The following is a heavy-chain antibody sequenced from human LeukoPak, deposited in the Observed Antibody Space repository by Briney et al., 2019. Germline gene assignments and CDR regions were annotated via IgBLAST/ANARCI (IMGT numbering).Heavy chain of an antibody. CDR3: ARDPYNGAYSEGYYYYYMDV. J-gene: IGHJ6*03. V-gene: IGHV3-21*01. D-gene: IGHD1-1*01. Sequence: GGSLRLSCAASGFTFSSYSMKWVRQAPGKGLEWVSSVSTSSIYIYYADSVKGRFTISRDNAKNSLYLQMNSLRVEDTAIYYCARDPYNGAYSEGYYYYYMDVWGKGTTVTVSS. CDR2: VSTSSIYI. CDR1: GFTFSSYS.